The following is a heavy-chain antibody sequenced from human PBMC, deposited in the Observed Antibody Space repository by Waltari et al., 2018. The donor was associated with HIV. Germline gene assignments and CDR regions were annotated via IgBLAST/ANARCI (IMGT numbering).Heavy chain of an antibody. V-gene: IGHV4-39*07. CDR2: IYYSGST. J-gene: IGHJ4*02. D-gene: IGHD1-26*01. Sequence: QLQLQESGPGLVKPSETLSLTCTVSGGSISSSSYYWGWIRQPPGKGLEWIGSIYYSGSTHYNPSLKSRVTISVDTSKNQFSLKLSSVTAADTAVYYCARLMSIVGATCDYWGQGTLVTVSS. CDR1: GGSISSSSYY. CDR3: ARLMSIVGATCDY.